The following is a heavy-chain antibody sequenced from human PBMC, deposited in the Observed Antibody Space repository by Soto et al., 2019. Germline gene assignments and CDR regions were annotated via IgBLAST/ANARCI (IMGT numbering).Heavy chain of an antibody. CDR1: GGSITSSFY. CDR3: RCSSRYSTDV. V-gene: IGHV4-39*01. CDR2: IYGTGNT. D-gene: IGHD6-13*01. Sequence: QLQLQESGPGLVKPSETLSLSCTVSGGSITSSFYWGWIRQPPGKGLEWIGSIYGTGNTYYNPSLKGRVTISADTSKNQFSLTLISVPAAPTAVYYFRCSSRYSTDVWGQGATVTVSS. J-gene: IGHJ6*02.